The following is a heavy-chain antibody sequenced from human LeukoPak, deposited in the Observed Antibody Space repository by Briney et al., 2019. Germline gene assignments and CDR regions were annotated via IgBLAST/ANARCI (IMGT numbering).Heavy chain of an antibody. CDR3: AADSGSYDYYYYYYMDV. J-gene: IGHJ6*03. D-gene: IGHD1-26*01. V-gene: IGHV1-58*02. CDR1: GFTFTSSA. Sequence: SVKVSCKASGFTFTSSATQWVRQARGQRLEWIGWIVVGSGNTTYAQKFQERVTITRDMSTSTAYMELSSLRSEDTAVYYCAADSGSYDYYYYYYMDVWGKGTTVTISS. CDR2: IVVGSGNT.